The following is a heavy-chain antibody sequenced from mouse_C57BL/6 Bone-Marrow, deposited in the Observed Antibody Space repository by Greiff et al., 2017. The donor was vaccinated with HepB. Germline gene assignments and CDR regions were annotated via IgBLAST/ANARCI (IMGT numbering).Heavy chain of an antibody. J-gene: IGHJ1*03. CDR1: GFAFSDYG. V-gene: IGHV5-15*01. CDR2: ISNLAYSI. Sequence: VQLVESGRGLVQPGASLKLSCAASGFAFSDYGMAWVRQAPRKGPEWVACISNLAYSIYYADTVTGRSTLSTEKATSTLYLEMSSLRSEDTAMYYCARRVYDSNYGSFAVWGTGTMVTVSS. D-gene: IGHD2-5*01. CDR3: ARRVYDSNYGSFAV.